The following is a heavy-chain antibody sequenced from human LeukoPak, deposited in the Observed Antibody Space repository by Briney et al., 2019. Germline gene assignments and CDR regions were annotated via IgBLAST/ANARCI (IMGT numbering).Heavy chain of an antibody. Sequence: GRSLRLSCAASGFTFDDYGMHWVRQAPGKGVEGVSGISWNSGSIVYADSVKGRFTISRDNAKTSLYLQMNSLRAEDMALYYCAKAANNWGYFDYWGQGTLVTVSS. CDR2: ISWNSGSI. CDR3: AKAANNWGYFDY. J-gene: IGHJ4*02. CDR1: GFTFDDYG. V-gene: IGHV3-9*03. D-gene: IGHD7-27*01.